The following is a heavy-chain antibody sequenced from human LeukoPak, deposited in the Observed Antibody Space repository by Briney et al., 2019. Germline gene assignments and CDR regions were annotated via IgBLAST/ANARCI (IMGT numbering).Heavy chain of an antibody. V-gene: IGHV3-23*01. CDR2: ISGSGGST. D-gene: IGHD6-19*01. J-gene: IGHJ3*02. CDR3: AKDLAVAGNAGGFDI. Sequence: GGSLRLSCAASGYTFSSYAMSWVRQAPGKGLEWVSAISGSGGSTYYADSVKGRFTISRDNSKNTLYLQMNSLRAEDTAVYYCAKDLAVAGNAGGFDIWGQGTMVTVSS. CDR1: GYTFSSYA.